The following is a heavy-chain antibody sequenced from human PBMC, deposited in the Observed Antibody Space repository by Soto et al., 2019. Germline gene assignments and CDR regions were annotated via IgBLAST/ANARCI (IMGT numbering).Heavy chain of an antibody. Sequence: KTSETLSLTCTVSGGSISSGGYYWSWIRQHPGKGLEWIGYIYYSGSTYYNPSLKSRVTISVDTSKNQFSLKLSSVTAADTAVYYCARDVIVVVSADQGRWFDPWGQGTLVTVSS. D-gene: IGHD2-2*01. CDR2: IYYSGST. J-gene: IGHJ5*02. CDR3: ARDVIVVVSADQGRWFDP. CDR1: GGSISSGGYY. V-gene: IGHV4-31*03.